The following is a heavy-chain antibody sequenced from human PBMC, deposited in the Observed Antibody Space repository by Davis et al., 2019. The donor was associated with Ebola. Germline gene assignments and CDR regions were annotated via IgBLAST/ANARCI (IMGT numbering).Heavy chain of an antibody. CDR3: ARNEDV. V-gene: IGHV1-3*04. J-gene: IGHJ6*02. CDR1: GYSFTNYG. CDR2: INTGNGDT. Sequence: ASVKVSCKAYGYSFTNYGMHWVRQAPGQGLEWMGWINTGNGDTRYSRKFQDRVTITRDTSASTAYMELYSLRSEDTAVYYCARNEDVWGQGTTVTVSS.